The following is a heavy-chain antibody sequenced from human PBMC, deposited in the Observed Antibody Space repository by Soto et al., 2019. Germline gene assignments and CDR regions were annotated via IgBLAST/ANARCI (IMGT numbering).Heavy chain of an antibody. CDR2: ISYDGSNK. Sequence: PGGSLRLSCAASGFTFSSYAMHWVRQAPGKGLEWVAVISYDGSNKYYADSVKGRFTISRDNSKNTLYLQMNSLRAEDTAVYYCARDPYGSGSYYNPTGYGMDVWGQGTTVTVSS. V-gene: IGHV3-30-3*01. CDR3: ARDPYGSGSYYNPTGYGMDV. J-gene: IGHJ6*02. D-gene: IGHD3-10*01. CDR1: GFTFSSYA.